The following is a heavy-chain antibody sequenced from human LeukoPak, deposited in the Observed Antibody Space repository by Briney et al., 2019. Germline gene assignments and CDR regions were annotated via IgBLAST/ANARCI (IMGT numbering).Heavy chain of an antibody. J-gene: IGHJ6*03. CDR3: AKGSGFSYYYYYMDV. CDR2: ISGSGGST. CDR1: GFTFSSYA. Sequence: GGSLRLSCAASGFTFSSYAMSWVRQAPGKGLEWVSAISGSGGSTYYADSVKGRFTISRDNSKNTLYLQMHSLRAEDTAVYYCAKGSGFSYYYYYMDVWGKGTTVTVSS. V-gene: IGHV3-23*01. D-gene: IGHD3-3*01.